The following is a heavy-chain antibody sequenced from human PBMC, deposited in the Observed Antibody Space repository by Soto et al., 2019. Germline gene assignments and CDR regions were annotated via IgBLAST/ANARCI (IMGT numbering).Heavy chain of an antibody. CDR1: GGSISSYY. CDR3: AREQGYSSGWYPYF. J-gene: IGHJ4*02. Sequence: QVQLQESGPGLVKPSETLSLTCTVSGGSISSYYWSWIRQPPGKGLEWIGYIYYSGSTNYNPSLKSRVTISVHTSKNQFSLKLSSVTAADTAVYYCAREQGYSSGWYPYFWGQGTLVTVSS. CDR2: IYYSGST. V-gene: IGHV4-59*12. D-gene: IGHD6-19*01.